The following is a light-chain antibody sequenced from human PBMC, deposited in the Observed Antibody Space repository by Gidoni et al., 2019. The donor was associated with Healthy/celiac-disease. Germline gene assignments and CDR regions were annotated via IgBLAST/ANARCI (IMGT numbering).Light chain of an antibody. V-gene: IGLV2-14*01. Sequence: QSALTQPPSVSGSPGQSLTISCTGTSSDVGGYNYVSWYQQHPVKAPKLMIYDVSNRPSGVSNRFSGSKSGNTASLTISGLQAEDEADYYCSSYTSSSTPYVFGTGTKVTVL. J-gene: IGLJ1*01. CDR1: SSDVGGYNY. CDR3: SSYTSSSTPYV. CDR2: DVS.